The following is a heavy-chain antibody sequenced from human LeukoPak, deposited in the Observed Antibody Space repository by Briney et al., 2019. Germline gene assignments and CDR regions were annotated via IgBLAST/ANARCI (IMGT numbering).Heavy chain of an antibody. CDR1: GGSISSGDYY. CDR2: IYYSGST. J-gene: IGHJ4*02. V-gene: IGHV4-30-4*08. Sequence: SETLSLTCTVSGGSISSGDYYWSWIRQPPGKGLEWIGYIYYSGSTYYNPSLKSRVTISVDESKNQFSLKLSSVTAADTAVYYCARDRITGSGSGYWGQGTLVTVSS. D-gene: IGHD1-20*01. CDR3: ARDRITGSGSGY.